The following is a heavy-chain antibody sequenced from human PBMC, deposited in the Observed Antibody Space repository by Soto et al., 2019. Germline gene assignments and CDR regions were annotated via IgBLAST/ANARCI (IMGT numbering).Heavy chain of an antibody. V-gene: IGHV1-69*12. Sequence: QVQLEQSGAEVKTLGSSVKVSCNASGDTFNRYAISWVRQAPGQGLEWMGGIIPIFGTANYAPQFQDRVTITADESTSTAYMELTSLKSEDTAVYFCARAARFLEWLSFEHWGQGTMVTVSS. J-gene: IGHJ4*02. CDR2: IIPIFGTA. CDR3: ARAARFLEWLSFEH. D-gene: IGHD3-3*01. CDR1: GDTFNRYA.